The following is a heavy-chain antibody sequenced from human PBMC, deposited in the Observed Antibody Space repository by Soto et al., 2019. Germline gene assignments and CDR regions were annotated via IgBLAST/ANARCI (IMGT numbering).Heavy chain of an antibody. V-gene: IGHV3-11*06. CDR2: ISSSSSYT. CDR3: ARAPYYYDSSGYYVH. D-gene: IGHD3-22*01. CDR1: GFTFSDYY. Sequence: PGGSLRLSCAASGFTFSDYYMSWIRQAPGKGLEWVSYISSSSSYTNYADSVKGRFTISRDNAKNSLYLQMNSLRAEDTAVYYCARAPYYYDSSGYYVHWGQGTLVTVSS. J-gene: IGHJ4*02.